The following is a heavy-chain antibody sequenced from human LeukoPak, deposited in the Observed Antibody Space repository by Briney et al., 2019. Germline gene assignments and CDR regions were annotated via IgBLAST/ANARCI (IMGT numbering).Heavy chain of an antibody. V-gene: IGHV1-18*01. CDR1: GYTFTTYR. J-gene: IGHJ6*03. CDR3: AREMLWFGDLLTYFLDV. D-gene: IGHD3-10*01. Sequence: ASVKVSRKASGYTFTTYRISWVRQAPGQGLDWMEWISGNNENADYAQKFQGRVHLTTDTSTSTGYMELSGLRADDTAVYFCAREMLWFGDLLTYFLDVWGKGTTVIVSS. CDR2: ISGNNENA.